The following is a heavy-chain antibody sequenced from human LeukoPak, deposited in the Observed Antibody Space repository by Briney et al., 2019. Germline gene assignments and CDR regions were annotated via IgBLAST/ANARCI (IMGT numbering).Heavy chain of an antibody. CDR1: GFTFSSYG. CDR2: IWYDGSNK. CDR3: ARGGNYDSRLDY. J-gene: IGHJ4*02. D-gene: IGHD3-22*01. V-gene: IGHV3-33*01. Sequence: GGSLRLSCAASGFTFSSYGMHWVRQAPGKGLEWVAVIWYDGSNKYYADSVKGRFTISRDNSKNTLYLQMNSLRAEDTAVYYCARGGNYDSRLDYWGQGTLVTVSP.